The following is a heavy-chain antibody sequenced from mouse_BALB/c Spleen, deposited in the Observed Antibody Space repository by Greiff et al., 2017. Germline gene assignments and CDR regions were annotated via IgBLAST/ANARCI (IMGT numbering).Heavy chain of an antibody. Sequence: DVKLQESGGGLVQPGGSRKLSCAASGFTFSSFGMHWVRQAPEKGLEWVAYISSGSSTIYYADTVKGRFTISRDNPKNTLFLQMTSLRSEDTAMYYCARSTQGFDYWGQGTTLTVSS. CDR1: GFTFSSFG. D-gene: IGHD6-1*01. J-gene: IGHJ2*01. CDR2: ISSGSSTI. CDR3: ARSTQGFDY. V-gene: IGHV5-17*02.